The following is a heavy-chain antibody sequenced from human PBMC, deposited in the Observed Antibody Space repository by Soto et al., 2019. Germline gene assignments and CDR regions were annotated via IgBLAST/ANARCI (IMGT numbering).Heavy chain of an antibody. CDR1: GFTLSGCP. V-gene: IGHV3-30-3*01. J-gene: IGHJ4*02. CDR2: ISSDGTHT. Sequence: QVQLVESGGGVVQPGRSLRLSCAASGFTLSGCPMHWVRQAPGKGLEWVAFISSDGTHTYYSDSVKGRFTISRDDSKHALYLQMISLIVEGTAVFDWAKADETYGSGSHIDYWGQVTLGTVSS. D-gene: IGHD3-10*01. CDR3: AKADETYGSGSHIDY.